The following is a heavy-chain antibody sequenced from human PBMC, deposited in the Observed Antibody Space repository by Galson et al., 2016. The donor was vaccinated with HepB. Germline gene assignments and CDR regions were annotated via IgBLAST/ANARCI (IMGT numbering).Heavy chain of an antibody. CDR2: IYYSGST. D-gene: IGHD6-19*01. CDR1: GGSISSSGYY. Sequence: LSLTCTVSGGSISSSGYYWDWIRQPPGKGLEWIESIYYSGSTYYNPSLKSRVTISVDTSKNQFSLKLSSVTAADTAAYYCARHGEAVAWIAFDYWGQGTLGTVSS. V-gene: IGHV4-39*01. CDR3: ARHGEAVAWIAFDY. J-gene: IGHJ4*02.